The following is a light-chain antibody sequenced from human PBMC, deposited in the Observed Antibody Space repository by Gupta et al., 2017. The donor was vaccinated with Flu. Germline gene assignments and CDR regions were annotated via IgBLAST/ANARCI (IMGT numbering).Light chain of an antibody. Sequence: SSLLVQPPSVSVAPGPTATITCEGTNIESKSLHWYQQKAGQAPVLVVHDDSARPSGIPDRFSGSNSGTTATLTISRVETGDEADYFCHLWDTITDHRVFGGGTKRTVL. CDR2: DDS. CDR3: HLWDTITDHRV. CDR1: NIESKS. J-gene: IGLJ3*02. V-gene: IGLV3-21*02.